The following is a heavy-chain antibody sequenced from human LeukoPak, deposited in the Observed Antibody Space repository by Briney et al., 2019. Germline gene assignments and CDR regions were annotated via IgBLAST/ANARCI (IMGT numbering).Heavy chain of an antibody. CDR3: ARNEFSDYYGSGSSIDY. J-gene: IGHJ4*02. D-gene: IGHD3-10*01. V-gene: IGHV4-34*01. CDR1: GGSFSDYY. Sequence: SETLSLTCAVYGGSFSDYYWTWIRQPPGKGLEWIGEIYHSGSTNYNPSLKSRVTISVDTSKNQFSLKLSSVTAADTAVYYCARNEFSDYYGSGSSIDYWGQGTLVTVSS. CDR2: IYHSGST.